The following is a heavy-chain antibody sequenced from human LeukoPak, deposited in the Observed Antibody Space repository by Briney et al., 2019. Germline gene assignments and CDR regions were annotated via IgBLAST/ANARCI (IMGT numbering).Heavy chain of an antibody. CDR2: IYYSGST. D-gene: IGHD3-10*01. CDR3: ARVVRGGPNYYMDV. J-gene: IGHJ6*03. V-gene: IGHV4-59*08. CDR1: DASFSGYY. Sequence: SETLSLTCAIYDASFSGYYWSWIRQPPGKGLEWIGYIYYSGSTNYNPSLKSRVTISVDTSKNQFSLKLSSVTAADTAVYYCARVVRGGPNYYMDVWGKGTTVTVSS.